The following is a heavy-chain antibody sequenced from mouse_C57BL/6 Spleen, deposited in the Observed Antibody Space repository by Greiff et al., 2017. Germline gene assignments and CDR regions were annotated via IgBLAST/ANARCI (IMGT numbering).Heavy chain of an antibody. CDR3: ASDYYGSFDY. D-gene: IGHD1-1*01. CDR2: IDPSDSYT. J-gene: IGHJ2*01. CDR1: GYTFTSYW. Sequence: QVQLQQPGAELVMPGASVKLSCKASGYTFTSYWMHWVKQRPGQGLEWIGEIDPSDSYTNYNQKFKGKSTLTVDKSSSTAYMQLSSLTSEDSAVYYCASDYYGSFDYWGQGTTLTVSS. V-gene: IGHV1-69*01.